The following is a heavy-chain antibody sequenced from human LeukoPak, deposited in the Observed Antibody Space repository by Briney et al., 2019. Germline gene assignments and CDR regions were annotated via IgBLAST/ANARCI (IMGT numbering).Heavy chain of an antibody. J-gene: IGHJ3*02. Sequence: GASVKVSCKASGYTFTGYYMHWVRQAPGQGLEWMGWINPNSGGTNYAQKFQGRVTMTRDTSISTAYMELSRLRSDDTAVYYCAKTDRTGALGRFRMRSDAFDIWGQGTMVTVSS. CDR2: INPNSGGT. D-gene: IGHD3-3*01. V-gene: IGHV1-2*02. CDR3: AKTDRTGALGRFRMRSDAFDI. CDR1: GYTFTGYY.